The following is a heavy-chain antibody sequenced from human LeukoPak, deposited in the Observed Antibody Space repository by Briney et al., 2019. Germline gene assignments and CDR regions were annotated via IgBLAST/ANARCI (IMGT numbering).Heavy chain of an antibody. J-gene: IGHJ3*02. CDR1: GGTLSSYA. CDR2: IIPIFGTA. D-gene: IGHD1-20*01. Sequence: SVKVSCKASGGTLSSYAISWVRQAPGQGLEWMGGIIPIFGTANYAQKFQGRVTITADESTSTAYMELSSLRSEDTAVYYCARDWDGRTYNRNDFSTFDIWGQGTMVTVSS. V-gene: IGHV1-69*01. CDR3: ARDWDGRTYNRNDFSTFDI.